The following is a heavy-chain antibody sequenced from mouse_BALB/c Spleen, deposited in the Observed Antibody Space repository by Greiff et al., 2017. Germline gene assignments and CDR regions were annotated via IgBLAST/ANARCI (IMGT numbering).Heavy chain of an antibody. V-gene: IGHV1S81*02. J-gene: IGHJ4*01. Sequence: QVQLQQPGAELVKPGASVKLSCKASGYTFTSYWMHWVKQRPGQGLEWIGEINPSNGRTNYNEKFKSKATLTVDKSSSTAYMQLSSLTSEDSAVYYCARGGYGNYNAMDYWGQGTSVTVSA. CDR1: GYTFTSYW. D-gene: IGHD2-1*01. CDR3: ARGGYGNYNAMDY. CDR2: INPSNGRT.